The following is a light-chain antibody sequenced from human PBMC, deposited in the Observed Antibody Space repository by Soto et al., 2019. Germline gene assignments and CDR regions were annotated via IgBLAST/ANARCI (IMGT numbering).Light chain of an antibody. CDR3: QKYNNAPRP. J-gene: IGKJ1*01. V-gene: IGKV1-27*01. CDR2: AAS. CDR1: QGISNY. Sequence: DIQMTQSPSSLSASVGDTVTITCRASQGISNYLAWYQQKPGQVHNLLIYAASTLQSWVPSRFSGSGSRTDFTLTISSLRPEDVATYYCQKYNNAPRPFGQRTKVEI.